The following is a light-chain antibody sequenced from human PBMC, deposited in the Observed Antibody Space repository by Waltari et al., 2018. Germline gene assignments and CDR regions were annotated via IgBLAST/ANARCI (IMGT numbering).Light chain of an antibody. CDR3: ASWDDSLNGLI. J-gene: IGLJ2*01. Sequence: QSVLTQPPSASGTPGQRVTISCSGSNSNIGSFTVTWYEHLPGTAPKLLIYSNYQRPSGVPDRFSGSNSCTSASLAITGLHSEDEADYYCASWDDSLNGLIFGAGTKLTVL. CDR1: NSNIGSFT. CDR2: SNY. V-gene: IGLV1-44*01.